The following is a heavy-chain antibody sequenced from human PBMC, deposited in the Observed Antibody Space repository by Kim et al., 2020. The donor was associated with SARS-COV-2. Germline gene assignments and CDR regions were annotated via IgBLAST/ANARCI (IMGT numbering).Heavy chain of an antibody. CDR2: IYSGGTT. D-gene: IGHD4-4*01. CDR3: AKSNYGYGAFDI. CDR1: GVTVSSNH. J-gene: IGHJ3*02. Sequence: GGSLRLSCAASGVTVSSNHMNWVRQAPGKGLEWVSVIYSGGTTDYVDSVKGRFTISRDNYKNTLALQMNGLRAEDTAVYYCAKSNYGYGAFDIWGQGTMV. V-gene: IGHV3-66*01.